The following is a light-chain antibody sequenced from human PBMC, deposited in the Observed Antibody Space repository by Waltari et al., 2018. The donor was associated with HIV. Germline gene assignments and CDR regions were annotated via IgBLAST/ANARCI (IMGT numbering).Light chain of an antibody. CDR1: QSVSNY. CDR3: QQRTNWPPWT. Sequence: EIVLTQSPATLSLSPGDRATLTCRASQSVSNYLAWYQQKPAQAPRLLIYDASNRATGSPARFSGSGSGTDCTRTISSLEHEDFAVYFCQQRTNWPPWTFGQGTKVEIK. J-gene: IGKJ1*01. V-gene: IGKV3-11*01. CDR2: DAS.